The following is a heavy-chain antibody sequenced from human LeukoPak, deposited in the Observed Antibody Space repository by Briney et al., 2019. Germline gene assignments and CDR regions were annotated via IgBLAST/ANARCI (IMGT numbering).Heavy chain of an antibody. D-gene: IGHD4-4*01. V-gene: IGHV3-66*01. CDR2: IYSGGST. CDR1: GFTVSSNY. Sequence: GGSLRLSCAASGFTVSSNYMSWVRQAPGKGLEWVSVIYSGGSTYYADSAKGRFTISRDNSKNTLYLQMNSLRAEDTAVYYCARDSNPRRYYYYGMDVWGQGTTVTVSS. J-gene: IGHJ6*02. CDR3: ARDSNPRRYYYYGMDV.